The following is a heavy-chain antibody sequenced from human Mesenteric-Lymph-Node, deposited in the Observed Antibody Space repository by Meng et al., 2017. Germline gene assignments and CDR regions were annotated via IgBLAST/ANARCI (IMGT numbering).Heavy chain of an antibody. CDR3: ARGPRYSSGWTKYYYSYGLDV. CDR2: IKEDGTET. Sequence: GESLKISCAASGFSFSYYWMTWVRQAPGKGLEWVANIKEDGTETNDVDSVKGRFTVSRDHAKNSLYLEMSSLRGEDTAVYYCARGPRYSSGWTKYYYSYGLDVWGQGTTVTVSS. J-gene: IGHJ6*02. V-gene: IGHV3-7*01. D-gene: IGHD6-19*01. CDR1: GFSFSYYW.